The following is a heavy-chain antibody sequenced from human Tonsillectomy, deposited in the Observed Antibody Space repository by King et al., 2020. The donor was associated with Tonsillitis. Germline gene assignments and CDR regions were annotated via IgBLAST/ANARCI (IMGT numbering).Heavy chain of an antibody. CDR1: GYKSDDNA. D-gene: IGHD6-25*01. V-gene: IGHV3-9*02. J-gene: IGHJ3*02. CDR2: ISWNSNSV. Sequence: VQLVESGGGLVRPGTSLRLSCVGSGYKSDDNAMHWVRQVPGKGLEWVSGISWNSNSVGYADSVKGRFTISRDNAKDSLYLEMNSLRPDDTAMYYCARGRRRAPDAFDIWGQGTLVTVSS. CDR3: ARGRRRAPDAFDI.